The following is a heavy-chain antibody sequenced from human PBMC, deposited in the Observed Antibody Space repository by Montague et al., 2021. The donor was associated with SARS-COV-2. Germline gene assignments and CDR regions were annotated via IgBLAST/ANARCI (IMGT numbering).Heavy chain of an antibody. V-gene: IGHV3-33*01. D-gene: IGHD6-13*01. CDR2: MWYDGSKE. Sequence: SVRLSCAASGFTFSSHGMHWVRQAPGKGLEWVAVMWYDGSKENYADSVKGRFTISRDNSEHMLYLQLNSLRAEDTAVYYCARDTYSSTSGTLDFWGRGALVTVSS. CDR3: ARDTYSSTSGTLDF. CDR1: GFTFSSHG. J-gene: IGHJ4*02.